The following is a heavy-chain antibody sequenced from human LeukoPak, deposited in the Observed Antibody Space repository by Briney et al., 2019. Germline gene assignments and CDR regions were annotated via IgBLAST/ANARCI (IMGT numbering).Heavy chain of an antibody. CDR1: GGGSMTSSNFY. J-gene: IGHJ4*02. CDR2: IYFTGTT. Sequence: SETLSLTCTVSGGGSMTSSNFYWAWIRQPPEKRLEWIGSIYFTGTTYYNPSLKSRVTLSEDTSSNQFSLRLDSVTAADTAVYYCARLEHTGTYYRRFDYWGQGTLVTVSS. V-gene: IGHV4-39*01. CDR3: ARLEHTGTYYRRFDY. D-gene: IGHD1-26*01.